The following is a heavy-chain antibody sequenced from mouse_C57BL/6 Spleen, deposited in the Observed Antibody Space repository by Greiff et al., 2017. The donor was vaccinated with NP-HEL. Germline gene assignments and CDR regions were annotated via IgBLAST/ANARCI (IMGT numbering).Heavy chain of an antibody. D-gene: IGHD2-4*01. V-gene: IGHV1-18*01. Sequence: VHVKQSGPELVKPGASVKIPCKASGYTFTDYNMDWVKQSHGKSLEWIGDINPNNGGTIYNQKFKGKATLTVDKSSSTAYMELRSLTSEDTAVYYCARRAMITVDFDYWGQGTTLTVSS. CDR3: ARRAMITVDFDY. CDR1: GYTFTDYN. J-gene: IGHJ2*01. CDR2: INPNNGGT.